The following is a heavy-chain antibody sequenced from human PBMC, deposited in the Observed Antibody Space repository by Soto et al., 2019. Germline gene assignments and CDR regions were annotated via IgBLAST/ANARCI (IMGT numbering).Heavy chain of an antibody. CDR3: AKPGYGVDAFDI. CDR2: ISYDGSNK. J-gene: IGHJ3*02. V-gene: IGHV3-30*18. Sequence: GGSLRLSFAASGFPFSGYGMHGVRQAPGKGLEWVAVISYDGSNKYYADSVKGRFTISRDNSKNTMYLQMNSLRAEDTAVYSCAKPGYGVDAFDIWGQGTMVTVSS. CDR1: GFPFSGYG. D-gene: IGHD4-17*01.